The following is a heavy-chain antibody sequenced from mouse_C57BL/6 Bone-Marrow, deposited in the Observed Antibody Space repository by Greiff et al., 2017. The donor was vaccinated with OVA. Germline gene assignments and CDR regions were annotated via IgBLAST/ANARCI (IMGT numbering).Heavy chain of an antibody. D-gene: IGHD1-1*01. CDR1: GYTFTSYG. V-gene: IGHV1-81*01. CDR3: ASISTVGDTGDY. CDR2: IYPRSGNT. J-gene: IGHJ2*01. Sequence: QVQLQQSGAELARPGASVKLSCKASGYTFTSYGISWVKQRTGQGLEWIGEIYPRSGNTYYNEKFKGKATLTADKSSSTAYMELRSLTSEDSAVYFCASISTVGDTGDYGGQGTALTVTA.